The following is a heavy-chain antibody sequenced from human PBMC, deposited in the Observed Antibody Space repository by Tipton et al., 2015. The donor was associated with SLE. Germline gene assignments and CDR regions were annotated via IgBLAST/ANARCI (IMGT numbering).Heavy chain of an antibody. V-gene: IGHV4-39*02. CDR1: SASISSTSYY. J-gene: IGHJ4*02. D-gene: IGHD3-3*01. CDR2: IDQRVNT. Sequence: TLSLTCSVSSASISSTSYYWGWFRQPPGKGLEWIASIDQRVNTYYNPSLKSRVSISVDTSKNHFSLILTSVTAADTAVYYCARAYYTFDYWGQGALVTVSS. CDR3: ARAYYTFDY.